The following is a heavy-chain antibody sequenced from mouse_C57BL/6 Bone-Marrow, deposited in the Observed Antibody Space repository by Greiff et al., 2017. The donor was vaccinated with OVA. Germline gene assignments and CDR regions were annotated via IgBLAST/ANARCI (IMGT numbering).Heavy chain of an antibody. CDR2: IWRGGST. D-gene: IGHD1-1*01. CDR3: AKKAIYYYVWFAY. Sequence: QVQLQQSGPGLVQPSQSLSITCTVSGFSLTSYGVHWVRQSPGKGLEWLGVIWRGGSTDYNAAFMSRLSITKDNSKSQVFFKMNSLQADDTAIYYCAKKAIYYYVWFAYWGQGTLVTVSA. CDR1: GFSLTSYG. V-gene: IGHV2-5*01. J-gene: IGHJ3*01.